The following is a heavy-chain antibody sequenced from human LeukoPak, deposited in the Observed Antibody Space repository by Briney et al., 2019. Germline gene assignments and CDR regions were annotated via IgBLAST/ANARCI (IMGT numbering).Heavy chain of an antibody. CDR1: GYTFTGYY. Sequence: ASVKVSCKASGYTFTGYYMYWVRQAPGQGLEWMGWVNPNSGGRNYAQKFQGRVTMTRDTSISTAYMELSRLRSDDTAVYYCARGRLLRAAMVTSYYYYMDVWGKGTTVTISS. CDR2: VNPNSGGR. CDR3: ARGRLLRAAMVTSYYYYMDV. V-gene: IGHV1-2*02. D-gene: IGHD5-18*01. J-gene: IGHJ6*03.